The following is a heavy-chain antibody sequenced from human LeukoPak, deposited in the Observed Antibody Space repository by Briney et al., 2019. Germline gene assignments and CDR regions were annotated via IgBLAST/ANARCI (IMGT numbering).Heavy chain of an antibody. D-gene: IGHD6-19*01. CDR2: LSGSGSNT. CDR1: GFTFSNYA. V-gene: IGHV3-23*01. CDR3: AKDDWIAVAGTFGY. Sequence: GGSLRLSCAASGFTFSNYAMAWVRQAPGKGREWVSGLSGSGSNTFYTDSLKGRFTISRDNPKNTLYLQMNSLRAEDTAVYYCAKDDWIAVAGTFGYWGQGTLVTVSS. J-gene: IGHJ4*02.